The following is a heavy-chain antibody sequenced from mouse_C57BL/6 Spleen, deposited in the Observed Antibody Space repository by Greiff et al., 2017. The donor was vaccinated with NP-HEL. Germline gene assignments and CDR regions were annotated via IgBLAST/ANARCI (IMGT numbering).Heavy chain of an antibody. Sequence: DVKLVESGGGLVQPGGSLSLSCAASGFTFTDYYMSWVRQPPGKALEWLGFIRNKANGYTTEYSASVKGRFTISRDNSQSILYLQMNALGAEDSATYCCARYKDWDRAFACWGQGTLVTVSA. J-gene: IGHJ3*01. CDR3: ARYKDWDRAFAC. CDR2: IRNKANGYTT. CDR1: GFTFTDYY. V-gene: IGHV7-3*01. D-gene: IGHD4-1*01.